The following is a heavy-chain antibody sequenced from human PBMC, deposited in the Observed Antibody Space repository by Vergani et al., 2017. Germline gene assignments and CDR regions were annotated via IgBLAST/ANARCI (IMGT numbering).Heavy chain of an antibody. Sequence: QLQLQESGPGLVKPSETLSLTCTVSGGSISSSSYYWGWIRQPPGKGLEWIGSIYYSGSTYYNPSLKSRVTISVDTSKNQFSLKLSSVTAADTAVYYCARSAREYYDYMDVWGKGTTVTVSS. D-gene: IGHD6-6*01. CDR1: GGSISSSSYY. V-gene: IGHV4-39*01. J-gene: IGHJ6*03. CDR3: ARSAREYYDYMDV. CDR2: IYYSGST.